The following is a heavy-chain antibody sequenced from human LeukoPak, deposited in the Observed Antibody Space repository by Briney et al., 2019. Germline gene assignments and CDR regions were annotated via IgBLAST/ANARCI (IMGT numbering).Heavy chain of an antibody. CDR2: IKSKTGGGTT. CDR3: TTSYGGFFDY. CDR1: GFTFSNAW. Sequence: GSLRLSCAASGFTFSNAWMNWVRQAPGKGLEWVGRIKSKTGGGTTDYAAPVKGRFTISRDDSKNTLYLQMNSLKTEDTAVYYCTTSYGGFFDYWGQGTLVTVSS. D-gene: IGHD4-23*01. V-gene: IGHV3-15*01. J-gene: IGHJ4*02.